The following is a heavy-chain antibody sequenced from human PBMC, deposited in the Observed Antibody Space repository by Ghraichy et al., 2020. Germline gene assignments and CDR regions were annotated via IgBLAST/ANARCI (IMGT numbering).Heavy chain of an antibody. D-gene: IGHD1-26*01. CDR2: ISGTISYI. CDR3: ARDGGVGGATDY. V-gene: IGHV3-21*01. J-gene: IGHJ4*02. CDR1: GFTFSTYT. Sequence: LSLTCAASGFTFSTYTMNWVRQAPGKGLEWVSSISGTISYIYYADSVKGRFTISRDNAKNSLYLQMNSLRAEDTAVYYCARDGGVGGATDYWGQGALVTVSS.